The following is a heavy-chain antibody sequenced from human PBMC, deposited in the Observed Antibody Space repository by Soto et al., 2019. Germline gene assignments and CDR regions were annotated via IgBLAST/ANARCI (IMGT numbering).Heavy chain of an antibody. D-gene: IGHD2-15*01. J-gene: IGHJ5*02. Sequence: GASVKVSCKASGCTFSSYAISWVRQAPGQGLEWMGGINPSFGTANYAQKFQGRVTITTDKSTSTAYMELSSLRSEDTAVYYCARVDVVVAATHPTWFDPWGQGTLVTVSS. V-gene: IGHV1-69*05. CDR3: ARVDVVVAATHPTWFDP. CDR1: GCTFSSYA. CDR2: INPSFGTA.